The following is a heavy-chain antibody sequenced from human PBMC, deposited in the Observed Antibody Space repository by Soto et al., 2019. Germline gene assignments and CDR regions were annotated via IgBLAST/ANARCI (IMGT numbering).Heavy chain of an antibody. D-gene: IGHD2-8*01. CDR3: MGYCTTISCYAADLGDY. J-gene: IGHJ4*02. V-gene: IGHV4-4*08. CDR1: GGSISSYY. Sequence: LSETLSLTCTVSGGSISSYYWSWIRQPPGKGLEWIGYIYNTGSTYYNPSLKSRVTISVDTSMNQFSLKLSSVTAADTAVYYCMGYCTTISCYAADLGDYWGQGTLVTVSS. CDR2: IYNTGST.